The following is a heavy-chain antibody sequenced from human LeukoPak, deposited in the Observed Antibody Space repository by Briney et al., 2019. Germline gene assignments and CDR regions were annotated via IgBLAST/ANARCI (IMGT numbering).Heavy chain of an antibody. D-gene: IGHD3-22*01. J-gene: IGHJ3*02. Sequence: PSETLTLTCTVSGGSISSYYWSWIRQPPGKGLEWIGYIYYSGSTNYNPSLKSRVTISVDTSKNQFSLKLSSVTAADTAVYYCARARTRTTWRTYYYDSSGYYLDAFGIWGQGTMVTVSS. CDR1: GGSISSYY. CDR3: ARARTRTTWRTYYYDSSGYYLDAFGI. CDR2: IYYSGST. V-gene: IGHV4-59*01.